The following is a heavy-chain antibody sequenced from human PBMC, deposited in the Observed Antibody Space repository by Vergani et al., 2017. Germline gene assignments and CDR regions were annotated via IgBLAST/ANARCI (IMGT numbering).Heavy chain of an antibody. CDR1: GFTFINFA. Sequence: EVQLLESGGNLVQPGGSLRLSCAASGFTFINFAMTWVRQAPGEGLEWVSGISGSGGLIYYSDSVKGRFTISRDNSKNTMFLQMNNLRAEDTAVYYCAKDNVPGYYDSSGYCDYWGQGTLVTVSS. CDR2: ISGSGGLI. D-gene: IGHD3-22*01. V-gene: IGHV3-23*01. CDR3: AKDNVPGYYDSSGYCDY. J-gene: IGHJ4*02.